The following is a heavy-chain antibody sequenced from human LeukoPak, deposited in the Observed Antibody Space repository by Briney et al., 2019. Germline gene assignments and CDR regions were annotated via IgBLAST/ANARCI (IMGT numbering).Heavy chain of an antibody. CDR2: INPNSGGT. Sequence: ASVKVSCKASGYTFTGYYMHWVRQAPGQGLEWMGWINPNSGGTNYAQKFQGRVTMTRDTSISTAYMELSRLRSDDTAVYYSARSHLEGGLRFLEWLLSNYYFDYWGQGTLVTVSS. CDR1: GYTFTGYY. V-gene: IGHV1-2*02. CDR3: ARSHLEGGLRFLEWLLSNYYFDY. J-gene: IGHJ4*02. D-gene: IGHD3-3*01.